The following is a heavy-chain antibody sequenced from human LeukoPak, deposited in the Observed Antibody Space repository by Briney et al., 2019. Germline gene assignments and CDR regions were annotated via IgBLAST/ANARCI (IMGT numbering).Heavy chain of an antibody. CDR2: ISPEGSGT. CDR3: TRVQAGRSGLMDV. Sequence: GGPLRLSCAASGFSLSGYWMHWVRQAPGKGLVWASRISPEGSGTTYADSVKGRFTISRDNAKNTLYLQMNSLRDEDAAVYHCTRVQAGRSGLMDVWGRGTTVTVSS. CDR1: GFSLSGYW. V-gene: IGHV3-74*01. D-gene: IGHD2-8*02. J-gene: IGHJ6*02.